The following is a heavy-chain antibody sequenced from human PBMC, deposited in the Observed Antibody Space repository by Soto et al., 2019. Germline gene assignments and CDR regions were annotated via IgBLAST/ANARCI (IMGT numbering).Heavy chain of an antibody. Sequence: GGSLILSCAASGFTVSSNYMSWVRQAPGKGLEWVSIIYSGGSTYYADSVKGRFTISRDNSKNTLYLQMNSLRAEDTAVYYCARDXPGDYVGSFTXGQGTLVTVXS. V-gene: IGHV3-53*01. J-gene: IGHJ4*02. CDR1: GFTVSSNY. CDR2: IYSGGST. D-gene: IGHD4-17*01. CDR3: ARDXPGDYVGSFT.